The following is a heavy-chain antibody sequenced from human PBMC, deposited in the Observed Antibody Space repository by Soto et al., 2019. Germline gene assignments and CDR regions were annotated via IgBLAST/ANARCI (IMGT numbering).Heavy chain of an antibody. V-gene: IGHV3-30*18. D-gene: IGHD1-26*01. CDR1: GFTFSSYG. Sequence: QVQLVESGGGVVQPGRSLRLSCAASGFTFSSYGMHWVRQAPGKGLEWVAVISYDGSNKYYADSVKGRFTISRDNSKNTLYLQMNSLRAEDTAVYYCAKVGYSGSYYVDYWGQGTLVTVSS. J-gene: IGHJ4*02. CDR2: ISYDGSNK. CDR3: AKVGYSGSYYVDY.